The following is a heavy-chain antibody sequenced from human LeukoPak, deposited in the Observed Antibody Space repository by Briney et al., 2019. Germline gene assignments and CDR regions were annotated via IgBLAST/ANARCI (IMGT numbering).Heavy chain of an antibody. CDR3: ARDFRLSIFGLAGSKNAFDI. Sequence: PGGSLRLSCIASGFTFSDYYMSWIRQAPGKGLGWVLYIGGIDGTIYYADSVKGRFTISTDNAKNSLYLQMNSLSVEDTATYYCARDFRLSIFGLAGSKNAFDIWGQGTMVTVSS. CDR1: GFTFSDYY. D-gene: IGHD3/OR15-3a*01. CDR2: IGGIDGTI. V-gene: IGHV3-11*04. J-gene: IGHJ3*02.